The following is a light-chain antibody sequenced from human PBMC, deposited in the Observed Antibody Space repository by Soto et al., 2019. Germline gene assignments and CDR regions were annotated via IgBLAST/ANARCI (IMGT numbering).Light chain of an antibody. Sequence: DIQMTQSPSTLSASVGDRVTITCRASQSISSWLAWYQQKPGKAPKLLIYKASSLESGVPSRFSGSGSGTEFTLTISSLQPDDFATSYCQQYNSYWTFGQLTKVEIK. V-gene: IGKV1-5*03. CDR3: QQYNSYWT. CDR2: KAS. CDR1: QSISSW. J-gene: IGKJ1*01.